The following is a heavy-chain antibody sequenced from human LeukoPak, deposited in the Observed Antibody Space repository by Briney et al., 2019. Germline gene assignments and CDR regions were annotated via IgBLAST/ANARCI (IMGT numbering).Heavy chain of an antibody. D-gene: IGHD3-9*01. CDR3: ARDRTIFTFSYYFDY. J-gene: IGHJ4*02. Sequence: SVKVSCKASGDIFSSYAVGWVRQAPGQGLEWMGGIIPIFGTANYAQKFQGRVTITTDESMSTAYMELSSLRSEDTAVYYCARDRTIFTFSYYFDYWGQGTLVTVSS. V-gene: IGHV1-69*05. CDR2: IIPIFGTA. CDR1: GDIFSSYA.